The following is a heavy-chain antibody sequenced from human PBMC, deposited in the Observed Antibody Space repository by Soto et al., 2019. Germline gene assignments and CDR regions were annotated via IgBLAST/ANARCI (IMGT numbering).Heavy chain of an antibody. CDR2: IHYSGST. CDR1: GGSISSYY. D-gene: IGHD3-10*01. V-gene: IGHV4-59*01. Sequence: SETLSLTCTVSGGSISSYYWNWIRQPPGKGLEWIGYIHYSGSTNYNPSLKSRVTISVDTSNNQFSLKLSSVTAADTAVYYCATGRFSAMIGGVIMFDPWGQGSLVTVS. CDR3: ATGRFSAMIGGVIMFDP. J-gene: IGHJ5*02.